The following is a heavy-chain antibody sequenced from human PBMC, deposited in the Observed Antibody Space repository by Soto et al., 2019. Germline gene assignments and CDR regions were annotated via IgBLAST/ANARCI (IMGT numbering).Heavy chain of an antibody. J-gene: IGHJ4*02. D-gene: IGHD3-10*01. V-gene: IGHV1-8*01. Sequence: ASVKVSCKASGYTFTSYDINWVRQATGQGLEWMGWMNPNSGNKGYAQKFQGRVTMTRNTSISTAYMELSSLRSEDTAVYYCAISYEFYYGSGYYYFDYWGQGTLVTVSS. CDR1: GYTFTSYD. CDR2: MNPNSGNK. CDR3: AISYEFYYGSGYYYFDY.